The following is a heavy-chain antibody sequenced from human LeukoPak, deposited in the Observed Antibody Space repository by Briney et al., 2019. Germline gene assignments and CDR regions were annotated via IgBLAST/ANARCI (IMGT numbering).Heavy chain of an antibody. CDR1: GFIFNDFW. V-gene: IGHV3-7*03. CDR2: IKPDGSEK. CDR3: ARASTTRGFDY. D-gene: IGHD2-2*01. J-gene: IGHJ4*02. Sequence: GGSLRLSCAASGFIFNDFWMSWVRQAPGKGLEGWANIKPDGSEKYYVDSVKGRFTISRDNAKNSLYLQMNSLRAEDTAVYYCARASTTRGFDYWGQGTLVTVSS.